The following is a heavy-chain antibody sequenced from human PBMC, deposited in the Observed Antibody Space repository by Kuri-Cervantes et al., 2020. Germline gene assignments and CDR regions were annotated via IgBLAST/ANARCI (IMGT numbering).Heavy chain of an antibody. CDR1: GFTFSSCS. CDR3: ARGGSYSSRWYYFDY. Sequence: GGSLRLSCAASGFTFSSCSMNWVRQAPGKGLEWVAVISYDGSNKYYADSVKGRFTIFRDNSKNKQYLQMNSLRAEDTAVYYCARGGSYSSRWYYFDYWGQGTLVTVSS. V-gene: IGHV3-30*03. D-gene: IGHD6-13*01. CDR2: ISYDGSNK. J-gene: IGHJ4*02.